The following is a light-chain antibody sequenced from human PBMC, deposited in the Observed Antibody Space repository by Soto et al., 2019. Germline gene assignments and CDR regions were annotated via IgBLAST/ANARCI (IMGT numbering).Light chain of an antibody. CDR1: QSVSSS. CDR3: QQYNSWPPIS. Sequence: EIVMTQSPGTLSVSPGERATLSCRASQSVSSSLAWYQQKPGQAPRLLIYGASTRAPGIPARFSGSGSGTEFTLTISSLRSEDFAVYYCQQYNSWPPISFGQGTRLEIK. V-gene: IGKV3-15*01. CDR2: GAS. J-gene: IGKJ5*01.